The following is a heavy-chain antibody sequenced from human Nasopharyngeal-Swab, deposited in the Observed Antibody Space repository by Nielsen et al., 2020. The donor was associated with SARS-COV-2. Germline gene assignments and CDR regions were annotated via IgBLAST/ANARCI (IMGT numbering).Heavy chain of an antibody. CDR2: MNPNSGNT. V-gene: IGHV1-8*01. CDR3: ATEDSGY. Sequence: WVRQAPGQGLEWMGWMNPNSGNTGYAQKFQGRVTMTRNTSISTAYMELSSLRSEDTAVYYCATEDSGYWGQGPLVTAPQ. J-gene: IGHJ4*02. D-gene: IGHD3-10*01.